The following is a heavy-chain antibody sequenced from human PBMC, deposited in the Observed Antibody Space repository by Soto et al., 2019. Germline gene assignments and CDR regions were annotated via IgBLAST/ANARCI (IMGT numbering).Heavy chain of an antibody. CDR2: IYYSGST. Sequence: SETPSLPRTVSGGSLSSSSYYWGGVPQPPGEGVGGNGSIYYSGSTYYNPSLKSRVTISVDTSKNQFSLKLSSVTAADTAVYYCAVTYYDFWSGYYDPYYYYGMDVWGQGTTVTVSS. D-gene: IGHD3-3*01. J-gene: IGHJ6*02. CDR1: GGSLSSSSYY. CDR3: AVTYYDFWSGYYDPYYYYGMDV. V-gene: IGHV4-39*05.